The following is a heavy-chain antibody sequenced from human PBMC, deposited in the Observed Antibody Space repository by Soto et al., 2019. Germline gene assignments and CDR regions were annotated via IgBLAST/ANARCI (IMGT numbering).Heavy chain of an antibody. Sequence: NFGESLKISCKGSGYSFTTYWIGWVRQMPGKGLEYMGIIYPGDSDTRYRPTFQGQVTISADKSISTAYLQWSSLKASDTAMFYCAKVSGSYYAPFAYWGQGTLVPVSS. V-gene: IGHV5-51*01. CDR1: GYSFTTYW. CDR3: AKVSGSYYAPFAY. D-gene: IGHD1-26*01. CDR2: IYPGDSDT. J-gene: IGHJ4*02.